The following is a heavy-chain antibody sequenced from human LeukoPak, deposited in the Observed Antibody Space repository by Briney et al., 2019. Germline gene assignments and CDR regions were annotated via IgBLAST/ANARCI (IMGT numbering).Heavy chain of an antibody. CDR3: ARKGVLLWFGELSNSNWFDP. CDR2: INPNSGGT. Sequence: ASVKVSCKASGYTFTGYYMHWVRQAPGQGLEGMGWINPNSGGTNYAQKFQGRVTMTRDTSISTAYMELSRLRSDDTAVYYCARKGVLLWFGELSNSNWFDPWGQGTLVTVSS. D-gene: IGHD3-10*01. CDR1: GYTFTGYY. V-gene: IGHV1-2*02. J-gene: IGHJ5*02.